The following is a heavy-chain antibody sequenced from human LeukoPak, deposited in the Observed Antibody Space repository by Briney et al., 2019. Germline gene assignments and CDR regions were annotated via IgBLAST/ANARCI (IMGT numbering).Heavy chain of an antibody. V-gene: IGHV3-66*01. CDR2: IYTGGNT. J-gene: IGHJ5*02. D-gene: IGHD4-11*01. CDR3: ARGLIYSPDWFDP. Sequence: GALRLSCAGSGFTVSSNYMSWVRQAPGKGLEWVSVIYTGGNTYYADSVKGRFTISRDNSKNTLYLQMNSLRAEDTAVYYCARGLIYSPDWFDPWGQGTLVTVSS. CDR1: GFTVSSNY.